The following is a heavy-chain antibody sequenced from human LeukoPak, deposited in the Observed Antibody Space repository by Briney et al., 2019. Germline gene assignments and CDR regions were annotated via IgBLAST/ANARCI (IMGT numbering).Heavy chain of an antibody. Sequence: VRLLRLSCAASGFTFSSYGMHSVRQAPGQRLEWLAVISYDGSNKYYADSVKGRFTISRDNSKNTLYLQMNSLRAEDTAVYYCAKDYYDSSLLFDYWGQGTLVNVSS. CDR2: ISYDGSNK. V-gene: IGHV3-30*18. CDR3: AKDYYDSSLLFDY. J-gene: IGHJ4*02. CDR1: GFTFSSYG. D-gene: IGHD3-22*01.